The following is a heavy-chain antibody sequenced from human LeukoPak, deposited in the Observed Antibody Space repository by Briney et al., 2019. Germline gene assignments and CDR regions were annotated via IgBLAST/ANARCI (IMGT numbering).Heavy chain of an antibody. D-gene: IGHD4-17*01. CDR2: IYHSGST. CDR1: GYSISSGYY. CDR3: ASLYGDYDWFDP. J-gene: IGHJ5*02. Sequence: SETLSLTCAVSGYSISSGYYWGWIRQPPGKGLEWIGSIYHSGSTYYNPSLKSRVTISVDTSKNQFSLKLSSATAADTAVYYCASLYGDYDWFDPWGQGTLVTVSS. V-gene: IGHV4-38-2*01.